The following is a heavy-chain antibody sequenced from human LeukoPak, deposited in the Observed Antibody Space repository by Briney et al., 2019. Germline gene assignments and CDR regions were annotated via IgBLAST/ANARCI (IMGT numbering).Heavy chain of an antibody. D-gene: IGHD5-18*01. CDR1: GYTFTSYG. CDR2: ISAYNGNT. CDR3: AREWSYGSDYYYGMDV. Sequence: GASVKVSCKASGYTFTSYGISWVRQAPGQGLEWMGWISAYNGNTNYAQKLQGRVTMTTDTFTSTAYMELRSLRSDDTAVYYCAREWSYGSDYYYGMDVWGQGTTVTVSS. J-gene: IGHJ6*02. V-gene: IGHV1-18*01.